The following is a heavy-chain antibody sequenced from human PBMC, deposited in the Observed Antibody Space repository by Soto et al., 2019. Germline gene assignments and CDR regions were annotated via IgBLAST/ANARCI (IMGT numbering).Heavy chain of an antibody. D-gene: IGHD4-17*01. J-gene: IGHJ4*02. CDR1: GFTFSSYS. V-gene: IGHV3-48*01. Sequence: EVQVVESGGGLVQPGGSLRLSCAASGFTFSSYSMNWVRQAPGKGLEWVSYISSSSSTIYYADSVKGRFTISRDNAKNSLYLQINSLRAEHTAVYYCARIGRLLWGDYWGPGTLVTVSS. CDR2: ISSSSSTI. CDR3: ARIGRLLWGDY.